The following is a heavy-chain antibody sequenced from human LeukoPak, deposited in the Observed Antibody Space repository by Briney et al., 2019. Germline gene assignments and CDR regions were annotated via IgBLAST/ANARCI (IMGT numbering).Heavy chain of an antibody. J-gene: IGHJ3*02. CDR3: VRGSNLSAGKSASDI. Sequence: SETLSLTCTVSGGSISSYYWSWIRQPPGKGLEWIGYIYYSGSTNYNPSLKSRVTISVDTSKNQFSLKLSSVTAADTAEYYCVRGSNLSAGKSASDIWGQGTMVTVSS. D-gene: IGHD3-10*01. V-gene: IGHV4-59*01. CDR2: IYYSGST. CDR1: GGSISSYY.